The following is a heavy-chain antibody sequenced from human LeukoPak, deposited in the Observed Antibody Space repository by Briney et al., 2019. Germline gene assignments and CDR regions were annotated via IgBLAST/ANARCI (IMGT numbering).Heavy chain of an antibody. Sequence: GGSLRLSCAASGFTVSSNYMSWVRQAPGKGLEWVAVISYDGSNKYYADSVKGRFTISRDNSKNTLYLQMNSLRAEDTAVYYCARDLGAVWFGELLHLDYWGQGTLVTVSS. CDR2: ISYDGSNK. D-gene: IGHD3-10*01. V-gene: IGHV3-30-3*01. J-gene: IGHJ4*02. CDR1: GFTVSSNY. CDR3: ARDLGAVWFGELLHLDY.